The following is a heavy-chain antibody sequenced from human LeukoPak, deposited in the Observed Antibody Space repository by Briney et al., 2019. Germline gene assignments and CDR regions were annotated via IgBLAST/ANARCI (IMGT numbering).Heavy chain of an antibody. V-gene: IGHV3-11*01. J-gene: IGHJ6*02. CDR2: ISSSGSTI. CDR1: GFTFSDYY. CDR3: ARNTDDRAAGDYYYYYYGMDV. D-gene: IGHD2-15*01. Sequence: GGSLRLSCAASGFTFSDYYMSWIRQAPGKGLEWVSYISSSGSTIYYADSVKGRFTISRDNAKNSLYLQMNSLRAEDTAVYYCARNTDDRAAGDYYYYYYGMDVWGQGTTVTVSS.